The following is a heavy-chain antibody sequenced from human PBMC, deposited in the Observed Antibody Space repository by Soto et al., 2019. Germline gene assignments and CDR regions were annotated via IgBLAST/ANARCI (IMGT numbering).Heavy chain of an antibody. D-gene: IGHD3-10*01. J-gene: IGHJ4*02. CDR3: AKHRYVSGSYAGDY. Sequence: EVQLLESGGGLVQPGGSLRLSCAASGFTFSTYAMSWVRQAPGKGLEWVSGLSGSGGSTNYADSVKGRFTISRDNSMNTLYLQMSSLRAEDTAVYYCAKHRYVSGSYAGDYWGQGTLVTVSS. V-gene: IGHV3-23*01. CDR2: LSGSGGST. CDR1: GFTFSTYA.